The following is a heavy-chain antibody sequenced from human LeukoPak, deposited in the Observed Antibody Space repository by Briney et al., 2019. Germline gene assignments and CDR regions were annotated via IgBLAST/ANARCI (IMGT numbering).Heavy chain of an antibody. CDR3: ARRRGYDSSGYYVGYFDY. CDR2: IYYSGST. Sequence: PSETLSLTCTVSGGSISSSSYYWGWIRQPPGKGLEWIGSIYYSGSTYYNPSLKSRVTISVDTSKNQFSLKLSSVTAADTAVYYCARRRGYDSSGYYVGYFDYWGQGTLVTVSS. D-gene: IGHD3-22*01. V-gene: IGHV4-39*01. CDR1: GGSISSSSYY. J-gene: IGHJ4*02.